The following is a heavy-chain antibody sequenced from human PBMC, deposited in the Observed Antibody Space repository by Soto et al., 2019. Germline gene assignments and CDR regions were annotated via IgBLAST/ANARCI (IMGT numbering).Heavy chain of an antibody. CDR3: AREPTETPPDN. J-gene: IGHJ4*02. CDR1: GYTFSDYG. CDR2: ISAKNGNT. V-gene: IGHV1-18*01. Sequence: QVQLVQSGADVKKPGASVKVSCKAYGYTFSDYGISWVRQAPGQGLEWMGWISAKNGNTNLAQKFQGRVSMNADTSTSTVYMELRSLKADDTAVYYRAREPTETPPDNWGQGPLVNVSA.